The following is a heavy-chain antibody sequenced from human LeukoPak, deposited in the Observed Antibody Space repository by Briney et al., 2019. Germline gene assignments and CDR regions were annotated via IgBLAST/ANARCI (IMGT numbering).Heavy chain of an antibody. D-gene: IGHD6-25*01. J-gene: IGHJ2*01. Sequence: TSETLSLTCTASGGSISSYYWSWIRQPPGKGLEWIGYIYYSGSTNYNPPLKSRVTISVDTSKNQFSLKLSSVTAADTAVYYCARQGGGFWYFDLWGRGTLVTVSS. CDR1: GGSISSYY. V-gene: IGHV4-59*08. CDR2: IYYSGST. CDR3: ARQGGGFWYFDL.